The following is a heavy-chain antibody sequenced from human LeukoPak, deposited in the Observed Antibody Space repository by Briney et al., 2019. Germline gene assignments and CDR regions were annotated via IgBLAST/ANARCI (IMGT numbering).Heavy chain of an antibody. CDR2: IRYDGSNK. V-gene: IGHV3-30*02. D-gene: IGHD2-2*01. J-gene: IGHJ6*03. Sequence: QPGGSLRLSCAASGFTFSSYGMHWVRQAPGKGLEWVAFIRYDGSNKYYADSVKGRFTISRDNSKNTLYLQMNSLRAEDTAVYYCAKETQLLPYYYYYYMDVWGKGTTVTISS. CDR1: GFTFSSYG. CDR3: AKETQLLPYYYYYYMDV.